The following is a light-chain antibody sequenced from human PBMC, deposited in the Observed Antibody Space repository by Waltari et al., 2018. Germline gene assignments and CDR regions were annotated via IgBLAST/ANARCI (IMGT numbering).Light chain of an antibody. CDR3: CSYAGSYSVV. CDR2: DVS. J-gene: IGLJ2*01. CDR1: SRDVGGYHY. Sequence: QSALTQPRSVSGSPGQSVTISCTGTSRDVGGYHYVSWYQQHPGKAPKLMIDDVSKRPSGVPDRFSGSKSGNTASLTISGLQAEDEADYYCCSYAGSYSVVFGGGTKLTVL. V-gene: IGLV2-11*01.